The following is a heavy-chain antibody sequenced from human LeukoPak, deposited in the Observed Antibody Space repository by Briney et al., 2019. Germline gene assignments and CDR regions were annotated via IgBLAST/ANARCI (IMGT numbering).Heavy chain of an antibody. V-gene: IGHV3-48*01. J-gene: IGHJ4*02. D-gene: IGHD6-19*01. CDR3: ARYAGSGWYDY. CDR2: IGHTGSIT. CDR1: GFTFGSYS. Sequence: GGSLGLSCAGSGFTFGSYSMNWVRHAPGKGLEWVSYIGHTGSITDYADSVRGRFTISRDNSKNTLYLQMGSLRAEDMAVYYCARYAGSGWYDYWGQGILVTVSS.